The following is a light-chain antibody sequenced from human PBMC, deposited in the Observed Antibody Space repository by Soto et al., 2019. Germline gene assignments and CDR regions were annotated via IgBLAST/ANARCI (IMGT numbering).Light chain of an antibody. J-gene: IGKJ4*01. V-gene: IGKV3D-15*01. CDR2: DAS. Sequence: ETVMTQSPGTLSVSPGERATLSCRASQSVSSNLAWYQQKPGQAPRLLIYDASARATGTPARFSGSGSGTEFTLTIRSLQSEDFAVYYCEQYHEWPLTFGGGTEVEIK. CDR3: EQYHEWPLT. CDR1: QSVSSN.